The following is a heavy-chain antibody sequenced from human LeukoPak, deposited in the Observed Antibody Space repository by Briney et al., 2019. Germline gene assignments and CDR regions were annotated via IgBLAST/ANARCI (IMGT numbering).Heavy chain of an antibody. CDR2: IRYDGSNK. Sequence: QSGGSLRLSCAASGFTFSSYGMHWVRQAPGKGLEWVAFIRYDGSNKYYADSVKGRFTISRDNSKNTLYLQMNSLRAEDTAVYYCAKALRPNNWFDPWGQGTLVTVSS. V-gene: IGHV3-30*02. CDR1: GFTFSSYG. D-gene: IGHD4-17*01. CDR3: AKALRPNNWFDP. J-gene: IGHJ5*02.